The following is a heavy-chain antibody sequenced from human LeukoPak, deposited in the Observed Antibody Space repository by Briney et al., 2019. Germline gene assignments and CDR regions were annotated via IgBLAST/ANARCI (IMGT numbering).Heavy chain of an antibody. CDR2: IYYSGGA. D-gene: IGHD6-19*01. V-gene: IGHV4-59*01. CDR1: GGSMSDSYY. CDR3: ARGRVAGGYYFDY. Sequence: SETLSLTCTVSGGSMSDSYYCNWIRQPPGKGLEWIGYIYYSGGANYSPSLKSQVTMSVDTSKNQFSLKLNSLTAADTAVYYCARGRVAGGYYFDYWGQGTLVTVSS. J-gene: IGHJ4*02.